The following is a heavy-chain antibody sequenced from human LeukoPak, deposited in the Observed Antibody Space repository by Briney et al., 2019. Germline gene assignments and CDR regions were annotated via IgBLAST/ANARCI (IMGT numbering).Heavy chain of an antibody. CDR2: VSSTTT. Sequence: GGSLRLSCAASGFTFSDYSMNWVRQAPGEGLEWVSYVSSTTTYYADSVKGRFTTSRDNAKNSLYLQMNSLRDEDTAVYYCVLLTRGTARVADYWGQGTLVTVSS. D-gene: IGHD1/OR15-1a*01. CDR1: GFTFSDYS. J-gene: IGHJ4*02. CDR3: VLLTRGTARVADY. V-gene: IGHV3-48*02.